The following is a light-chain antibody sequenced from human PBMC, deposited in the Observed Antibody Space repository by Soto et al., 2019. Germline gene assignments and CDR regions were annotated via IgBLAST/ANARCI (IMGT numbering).Light chain of an antibody. J-gene: IGKJ1*01. CDR3: QHSYSTPWT. CDR2: AAS. V-gene: IGKV1-39*01. CDR1: QSISSY. Sequence: DIQMTQSPSSLSASVGDRVTITCRASQSISSYLNWYQQKPGKAPKLLIYAASSLQSGVPSRFSGSGSWTDFTLTISSLQPEDFATYYCQHSYSTPWTFGQGTKVEIK.